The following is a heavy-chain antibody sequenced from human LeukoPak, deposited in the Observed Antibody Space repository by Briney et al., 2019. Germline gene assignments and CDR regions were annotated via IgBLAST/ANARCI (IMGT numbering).Heavy chain of an antibody. Sequence: GGSLRPSCAVSGFTLSDHYMDWVRQAPGKGLEWVGRIRNKAKGYTTEYAAPVKGRFTISRDDSKNSLYLQMNSLKTEDTAVYYCARGFNGLDSKVGENWGQGTLVTVSS. J-gene: IGHJ4*02. CDR2: IRNKAKGYTT. CDR3: ARGFNGLDSKVGEN. D-gene: IGHD1-26*01. V-gene: IGHV3-72*01. CDR1: GFTLSDHY.